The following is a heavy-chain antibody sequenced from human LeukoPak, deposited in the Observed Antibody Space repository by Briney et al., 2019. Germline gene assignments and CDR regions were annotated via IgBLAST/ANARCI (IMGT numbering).Heavy chain of an antibody. J-gene: IGHJ4*02. CDR3: VRDYRGGWNDY. Sequence: GGSLRLSCAASGFTFSSYGMHWVRQAPGKGLECVAKIREDGNEKHYVDSVKGRFTISRDNAKNSLFLQMNNLRVDDTAVYYCVRDYRGGWNDYWGQGTLVTVSS. CDR1: GFTFSSYG. V-gene: IGHV3-7*01. D-gene: IGHD1-26*01. CDR2: IREDGNEK.